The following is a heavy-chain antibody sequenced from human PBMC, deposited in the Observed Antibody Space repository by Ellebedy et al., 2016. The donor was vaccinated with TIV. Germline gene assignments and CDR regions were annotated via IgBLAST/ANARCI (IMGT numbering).Heavy chain of an antibody. CDR2: IDPSDSYT. D-gene: IGHD1-7*01. CDR3: ARQQLVGANWNYALDEGNY. CDR1: GYSFTSYW. Sequence: GESLKISCKGSGYSFTSYWISWVRQMPGKGLEWMGRIDPSDSYTNYSPSFQGHVTISADKSISTAYLQWSSLKASDTAMYYCARQQLVGANWNYALDEGNYWGQGTLVTVSS. J-gene: IGHJ4*02. V-gene: IGHV5-10-1*01.